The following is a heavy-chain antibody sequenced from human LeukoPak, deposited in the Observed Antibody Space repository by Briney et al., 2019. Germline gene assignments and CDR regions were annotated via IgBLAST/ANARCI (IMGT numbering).Heavy chain of an antibody. V-gene: IGHV4-39*07. J-gene: IGHJ4*02. Sequence: SETLSVTCTVSGGSISSSSDYWGWIRQPPGEGLGWLGCIYYSGSTYYNPSLKSRVTISVDTSKNQFSLKLSSVTAADTAVYYCARDLELSGSYGYYFDYWGQGTLVTVSS. CDR3: ARDLELSGSYGYYFDY. CDR2: IYYSGST. CDR1: GGSISSSSDY. D-gene: IGHD1-26*01.